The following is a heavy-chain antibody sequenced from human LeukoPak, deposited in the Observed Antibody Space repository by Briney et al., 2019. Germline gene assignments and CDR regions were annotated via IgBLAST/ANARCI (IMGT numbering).Heavy chain of an antibody. V-gene: IGHV3-66*02. J-gene: IGHJ4*02. CDR3: ARVYDFWSGYSDY. CDR2: IYSGGST. CDR1: GFTVSSNY. D-gene: IGHD3-3*01. Sequence: PGGSLRLSCAASGFTVSSNYMSWVRQAPGKGLEWVSVIYSGGSTYYADSVKGRFTISRDNSKNTLYLQMNSLRAEDTAVYYCARVYDFWSGYSDYWGQGTLVTVSS.